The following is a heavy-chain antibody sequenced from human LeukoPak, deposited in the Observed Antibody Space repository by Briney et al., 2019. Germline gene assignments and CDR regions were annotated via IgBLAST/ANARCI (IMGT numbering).Heavy chain of an antibody. D-gene: IGHD2-15*01. V-gene: IGHV1-8*01. J-gene: IGHJ4*02. CDR3: ARGAPGSYCSGGSCPYFDY. Sequence: ASVKVSCKASGYTFTSYDINWVRQATGQGLEWMRWVNPNIGHTGYAQKFQGRVTMTRNTSISTAYMELSSLRSEDTAVYYCARGAPGSYCSGGSCPYFDYWGQGTLVSVSS. CDR1: GYTFTSYD. CDR2: VNPNIGHT.